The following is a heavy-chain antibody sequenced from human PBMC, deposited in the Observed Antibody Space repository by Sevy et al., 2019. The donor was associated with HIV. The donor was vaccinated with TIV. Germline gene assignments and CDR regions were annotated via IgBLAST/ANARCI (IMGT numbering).Heavy chain of an antibody. Sequence: GGSLRLSCAASGFTFDDYTMNWVRQAPGKGLEWVSGISGSSGNIAYADSVEGRFTISRDNAKNPLYLQMNSLRVEDTALYYCVKDRSGSYSFDYWGQGTLVTVSS. D-gene: IGHD1-26*01. CDR3: VKDRSGSYSFDY. V-gene: IGHV3-9*01. J-gene: IGHJ4*02. CDR1: GFTFDDYT. CDR2: ISGSSGNI.